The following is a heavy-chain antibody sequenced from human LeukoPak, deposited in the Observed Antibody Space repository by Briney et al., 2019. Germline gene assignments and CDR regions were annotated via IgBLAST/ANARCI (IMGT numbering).Heavy chain of an antibody. J-gene: IGHJ6*03. CDR3: ARGRSYYDFWGGYLYYYYMDV. D-gene: IGHD3-3*01. Sequence: SETLSLTCTVSGGSISSSSYYWGWIRQPPGKGLGWIGSIYDSGSTYYNPSLKSPVTISVDTSKNQFSLKLSSVTAADTAVYYCARGRSYYDFWGGYLYYYYMDVWGKGTTVTVSS. CDR1: GGSISSSSYY. CDR2: IYDSGST. V-gene: IGHV4-39*07.